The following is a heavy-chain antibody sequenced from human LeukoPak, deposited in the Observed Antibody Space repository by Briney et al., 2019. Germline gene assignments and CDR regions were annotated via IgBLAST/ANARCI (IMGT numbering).Heavy chain of an antibody. Sequence: GGSLRLSCAASGFTFDDYAMHWVRQAPGKGLERVSGISWNSGNIGYADSVKGRFTISRDNAKNSLYLQMNSLRAEDTALYYCARLDYYYYMDVWGKGTTVTVSS. D-gene: IGHD6-6*01. V-gene: IGHV3-9*01. CDR2: ISWNSGNI. CDR1: GFTFDDYA. CDR3: ARLDYYYYMDV. J-gene: IGHJ6*03.